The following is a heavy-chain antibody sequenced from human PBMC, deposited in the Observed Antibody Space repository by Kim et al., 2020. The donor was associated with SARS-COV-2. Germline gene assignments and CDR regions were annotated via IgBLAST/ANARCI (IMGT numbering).Heavy chain of an antibody. CDR3: AKEYYDILTGYSYYYGMDV. Sequence: GGSLRLSCAASGFTFSSYAMSWVRQAPGKGLEWVSAISGSGGSTYYADSVKGRFTISRDNSKNTLYLQMNSLRAEDTAVYYCAKEYYDILTGYSYYYGMDVWGQGTTVTVSS. CDR1: GFTFSSYA. J-gene: IGHJ6*02. CDR2: ISGSGGST. D-gene: IGHD3-9*01. V-gene: IGHV3-23*01.